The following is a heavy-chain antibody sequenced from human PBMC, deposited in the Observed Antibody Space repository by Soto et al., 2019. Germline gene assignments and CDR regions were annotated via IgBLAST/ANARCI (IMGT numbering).Heavy chain of an antibody. CDR1: GFTFDDYA. CDR3: AKDLVGSPSGSYYAFDI. J-gene: IGHJ3*02. V-gene: IGHV3-9*01. CDR2: ISWNSGSI. Sequence: GGSLRLSCAASGFTFDDYAMHWVRQAPGKDLEWVSGISWNSGSIGYADSVKGRFTISRDNAKNSLYLQMNSLRAEDTALYYCAKDLVGSPSGSYYAFDIWGQGTMVTVSS. D-gene: IGHD3-10*01.